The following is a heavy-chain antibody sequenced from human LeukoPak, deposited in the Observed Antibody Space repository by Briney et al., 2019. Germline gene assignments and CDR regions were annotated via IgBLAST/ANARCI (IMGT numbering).Heavy chain of an antibody. CDR1: GFTFSSYA. J-gene: IGHJ4*02. V-gene: IGHV3-23*01. CDR2: ISGSGGST. D-gene: IGHD3-22*01. Sequence: GGSLRLSRAASGFTFSSYAMSWVRQAPGKGLEWVSAISGSGGSTYYADSVKGRFTISRDNSKNTLYLQMNSLRAEDTAVYYCAKGHYYDSSGYPQWGQGTLVTVSS. CDR3: AKGHYYDSSGYPQ.